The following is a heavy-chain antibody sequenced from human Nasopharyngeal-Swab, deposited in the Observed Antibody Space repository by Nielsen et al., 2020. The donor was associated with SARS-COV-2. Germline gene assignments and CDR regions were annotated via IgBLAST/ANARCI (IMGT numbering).Heavy chain of an antibody. CDR1: GYTFTSYA. CDR3: ARCGGDASYYGMDV. Sequence: ASVKVSCKASGYTFTSYAMHWVRQAPGQRLEWMGWINAGNGNTKYSQKFQGRVTMTRDTSTSTVYMELSSLRSEDTAVYYCARCGGDASYYGMDVWGQGTTVTVSS. CDR2: INAGNGNT. V-gene: IGHV1-3*01. J-gene: IGHJ6*02. D-gene: IGHD2-21*02.